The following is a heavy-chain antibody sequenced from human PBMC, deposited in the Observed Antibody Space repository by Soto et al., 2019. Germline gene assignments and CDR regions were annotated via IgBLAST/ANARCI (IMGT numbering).Heavy chain of an antibody. V-gene: IGHV1-2*02. CDR1: GYTFTGYY. Sequence: ASVKVSCKASGYTFTGYYMHWVRQAPGQGLEWMGWINPNSGGTNYAQKFQGRVTMSRDTSISTAYMELSRLRSDDTAVYYCARGGYYYDSSGYFFDYWGQGTLVTVSS. CDR2: INPNSGGT. J-gene: IGHJ4*02. D-gene: IGHD3-22*01. CDR3: ARGGYYYDSSGYFFDY.